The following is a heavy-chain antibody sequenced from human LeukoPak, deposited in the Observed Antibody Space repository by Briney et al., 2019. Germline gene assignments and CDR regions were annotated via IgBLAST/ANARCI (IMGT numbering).Heavy chain of an antibody. J-gene: IGHJ4*02. V-gene: IGHV3-23*01. D-gene: IGHD7-27*01. Sequence: GGSLRLSCAASGFTFSSYSMNWVRQAPGKGLEWVSAISGVGSTTYYADSVKGRFTISRDNSKNTLYLQMNSLRAEDTAVYYCAKALKLGTFDYWGQGTLVTVSS. CDR3: AKALKLGTFDY. CDR2: ISGVGSTT. CDR1: GFTFSSYS.